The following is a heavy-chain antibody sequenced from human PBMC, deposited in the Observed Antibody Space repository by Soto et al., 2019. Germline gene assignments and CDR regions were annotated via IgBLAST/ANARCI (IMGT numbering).Heavy chain of an antibody. CDR1: GGTFSSYA. V-gene: IGHV1-69*13. D-gene: IGHD6-19*01. CDR2: IIPIFGTA. Sequence: SVKVSCKASGGTFSSYAISWVRQAPGQGLEWMGGIIPIFGTANYAQKFQGRVTITADESTSTAYMELSSLRSEDTAVYYCARDSGGSGWITGAFDIWGQGTMVTVS. CDR3: ARDSGGSGWITGAFDI. J-gene: IGHJ3*02.